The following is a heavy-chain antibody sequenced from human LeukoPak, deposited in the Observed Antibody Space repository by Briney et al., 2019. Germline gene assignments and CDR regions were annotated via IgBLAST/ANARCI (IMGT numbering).Heavy chain of an antibody. Sequence: GGSLRLSCAASGFTFSSFGMHWVRQAPGKGLEWVAFIRFDGNNDFQADSVKGRFTISRDISKNTLYLQMNSLRPDDTAVYYCAKDRHDSSGHRIDYWGQGVLVTVSS. CDR3: AKDRHDSSGHRIDY. CDR2: IRFDGNND. V-gene: IGHV3-30*02. D-gene: IGHD3-22*01. J-gene: IGHJ4*02. CDR1: GFTFSSFG.